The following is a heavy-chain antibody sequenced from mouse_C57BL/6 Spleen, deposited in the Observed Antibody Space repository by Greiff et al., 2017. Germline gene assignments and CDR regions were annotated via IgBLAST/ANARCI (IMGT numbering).Heavy chain of an antibody. CDR3: ARWGYYYGSSYPDY. V-gene: IGHV1-81*01. Sequence: VKLVESGAELARPGASVKLSCKASGYTFTSYGISWVKQRTGQGLEWIGEIYPRSGNTYYNEKFKGKATLTADKSSSTAYMELRSLTSEDSAVYFCARWGYYYGSSYPDYWGQGTTLTVSS. J-gene: IGHJ2*01. CDR1: GYTFTSYG. D-gene: IGHD1-1*01. CDR2: IYPRSGNT.